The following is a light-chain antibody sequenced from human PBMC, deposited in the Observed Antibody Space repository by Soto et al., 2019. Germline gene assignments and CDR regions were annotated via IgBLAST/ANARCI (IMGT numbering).Light chain of an antibody. CDR3: QHHYNWTIT. V-gene: IGKV3-15*01. CDR2: GAS. J-gene: IGKJ5*01. Sequence: IVMTQSPATLSVSPGERATLSCRASQSVVSNLDWYQQKTGQAPRLLIYGASTRATGIPARFSGSGYGTELTITISSLKYEDFEVYYCQHHYNWTITFGHGTRLEIK. CDR1: QSVVSN.